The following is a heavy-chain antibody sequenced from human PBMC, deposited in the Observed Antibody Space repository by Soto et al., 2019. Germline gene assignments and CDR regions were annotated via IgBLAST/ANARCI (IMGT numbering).Heavy chain of an antibody. J-gene: IGHJ6*02. CDR3: ARDCFITMVRGGHFYFYGMDV. CDR2: ISFDGSNK. Sequence: QVHLVESGGGVVHPGRSLRLSCAASGFTFSDYAIHWVRQAPGKGLEWVAVISFDGSNKYFADSVKGRFTISRDNSKDTLYLQMNRLRAEDTALYYCARDCFITMVRGGHFYFYGMDVWGQGTTVIVSS. V-gene: IGHV3-30-3*01. CDR1: GFTFSDYA. D-gene: IGHD3-10*01.